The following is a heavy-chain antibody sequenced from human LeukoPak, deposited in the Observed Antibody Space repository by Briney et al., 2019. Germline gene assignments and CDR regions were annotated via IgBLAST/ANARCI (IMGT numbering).Heavy chain of an antibody. J-gene: IGHJ5*02. D-gene: IGHD2-21*01. Sequence: GGSLRLSCAASTSTGLVSMDWVGKAPRKGRVWVARIKSDGTSANYADSVRGRFTISRDDAKNTLYLLMNSLTAEDTAMYYCLRAYHPGGWFDPWGQGTLVTVSS. CDR2: IKSDGTSA. CDR1: TSTGLVS. CDR3: LRAYHPGGWFDP. V-gene: IGHV3-74*01.